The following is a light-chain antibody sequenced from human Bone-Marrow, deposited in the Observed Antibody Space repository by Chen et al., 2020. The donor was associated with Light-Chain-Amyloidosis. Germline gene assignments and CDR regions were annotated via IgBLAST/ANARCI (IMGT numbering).Light chain of an antibody. Sequence: DIQLTQSPSSVSASVGDRVTITCRASQGISSWLVWYQQKPGKAPKLLIFGASSLQGGAPSRFSGSGSGTDFTLTISSLQPEDVATYYCQQASSFPLTFGGGTKVDIK. CDR3: QQASSFPLT. CDR1: QGISSW. CDR2: GAS. J-gene: IGKJ4*01. V-gene: IGKV1D-12*01.